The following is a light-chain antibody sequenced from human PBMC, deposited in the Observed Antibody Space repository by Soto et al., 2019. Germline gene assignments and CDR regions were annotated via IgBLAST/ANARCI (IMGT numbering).Light chain of an antibody. V-gene: IGKV3-11*01. Sequence: EMGLTQSPGTLSLSPGERATLSCRASQSVSTNLAWYQQKRGQAPRLLIYDASNRATGIPARFSGRGSGTDFTLTISSLEPEDFAVYYCQQRSSWPPVTFGQGTRLEIK. CDR1: QSVSTN. CDR3: QQRSSWPPVT. J-gene: IGKJ5*01. CDR2: DAS.